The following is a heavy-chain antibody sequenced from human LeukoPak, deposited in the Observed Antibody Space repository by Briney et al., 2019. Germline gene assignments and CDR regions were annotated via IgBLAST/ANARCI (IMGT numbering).Heavy chain of an antibody. V-gene: IGHV1-3*01. D-gene: IGHD5-18*01. J-gene: IGHJ4*02. CDR2: INAGNGNT. Sequence: ASVKVSCKASGHTFTSYAMHWVRQAPGQRLEWMGWINAGNGNTKYSQKFQGRVTITRDTSASTAYMELSSLRSEDTAVYYCARLSGYSYGASYFDYWGQGTLVTVSS. CDR1: GHTFTSYA. CDR3: ARLSGYSYGASYFDY.